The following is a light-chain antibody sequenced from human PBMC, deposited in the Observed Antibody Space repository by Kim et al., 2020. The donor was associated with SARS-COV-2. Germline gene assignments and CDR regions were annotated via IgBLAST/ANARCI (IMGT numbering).Light chain of an antibody. V-gene: IGKV1-5*03. J-gene: IGKJ1*01. CDR1: QSVDGW. Sequence: DIQMTQSPSTLSAFVGDRVTMTCRASQSVDGWLAWYQQKPGKAPRLLIYQASKLASGVPSRFSGSGSGTDFTLTVSNLQSDDSAVHYCKQYETYWTFGPGTKVDIK. CDR3: KQYETYWT. CDR2: QAS.